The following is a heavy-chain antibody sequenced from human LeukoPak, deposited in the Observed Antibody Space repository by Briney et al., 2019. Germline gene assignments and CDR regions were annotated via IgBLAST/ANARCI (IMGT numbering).Heavy chain of an antibody. CDR1: GFTFDDYA. CDR3: AQVVGDPPGAFDI. J-gene: IGHJ3*02. D-gene: IGHD1-26*01. CDR2: ISSNSGSI. V-gene: IGHV3-9*01. Sequence: PGGSLRLSCAASGFTFDDYAMHWVRQAPGKGLEWVSGISSNSGSIGYADSVKGRFTISRDNAKNSLYLQMNSLRAEDTALYYCAQVVGDPPGAFDIWGQGTMVTVSS.